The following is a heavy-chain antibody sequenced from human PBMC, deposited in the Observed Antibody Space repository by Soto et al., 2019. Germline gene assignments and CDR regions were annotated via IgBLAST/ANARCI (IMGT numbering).Heavy chain of an antibody. Sequence: QITLKESGPTLVKPTQTLTLTCTFSGFSLSTSGVDVGWIRQPPGKALEWLALIYWDDDKRYSPSLKSRLTITKDTSQNQVVLTMTNLDPLDTATYYCAHRRPYSNSPEYFFDYWGQGTLVTVSS. D-gene: IGHD6-6*01. V-gene: IGHV2-5*02. J-gene: IGHJ4*02. CDR2: IYWDDDK. CDR1: GFSLSTSGVD. CDR3: AHRRPYSNSPEYFFDY.